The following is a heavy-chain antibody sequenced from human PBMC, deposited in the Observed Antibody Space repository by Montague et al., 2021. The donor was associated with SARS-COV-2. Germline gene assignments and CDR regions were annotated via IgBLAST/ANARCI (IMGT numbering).Heavy chain of an antibody. CDR3: ARSLDPSGTYYLPY. CDR1: GGSIGSYY. V-gene: IGHV4-59*01. Sequence: SETLSLTCSVSGGSIGSYYWSWLRQPPGKGLEWSGHIHYSGSNTNSPSFKSRVTISIDTPKNQYSLKLSSVSAAGTAVYYCARSLDPSGTYYLPYWGQGTLVTVSS. CDR2: IHYSGSN. J-gene: IGHJ4*02. D-gene: IGHD3-10*01.